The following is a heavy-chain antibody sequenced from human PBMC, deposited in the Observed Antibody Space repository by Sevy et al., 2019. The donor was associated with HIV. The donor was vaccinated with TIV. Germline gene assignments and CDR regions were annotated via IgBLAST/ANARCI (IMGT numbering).Heavy chain of an antibody. Sequence: ASVKVSCKASGYTFTSYDINWVRQATGRGLEWMGWMNPNSGNTGYAQKFQGRVTMTRNTSISTAYMELSSLRSEDTAVYYCTSYGTLYNWFDPWGQGTLVTVSS. J-gene: IGHJ5*02. CDR3: TSYGTLYNWFDP. D-gene: IGHD3-10*01. CDR2: MNPNSGNT. CDR1: GYTFTSYD. V-gene: IGHV1-8*01.